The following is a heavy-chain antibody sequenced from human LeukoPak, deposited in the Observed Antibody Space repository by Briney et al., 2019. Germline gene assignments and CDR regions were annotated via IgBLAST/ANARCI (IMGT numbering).Heavy chain of an antibody. D-gene: IGHD2-2*01. CDR2: IHYSGST. CDR1: GGSLSNHY. CDR3: ARDFGRGYCSTTSGFVPWFDP. Sequence: SETMSLTCILSGGSLSNHYWSWIRQPPEKGLEWIGYIHYSGSTNYNTSLTSRVTIPVATSKTQSSLKWNSVTAADSAVYYIARDFGRGYCSTTSGFVPWFDPWLQGTLVTVSS. V-gene: IGHV4-59*11. J-gene: IGHJ5*02.